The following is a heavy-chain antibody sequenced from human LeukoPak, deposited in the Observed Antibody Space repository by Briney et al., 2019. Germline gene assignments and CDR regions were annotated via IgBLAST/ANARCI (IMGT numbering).Heavy chain of an antibody. CDR2: TYYSGST. CDR1: GVSISSGDYY. V-gene: IGHV4-30-4*01. CDR3: ARPYYYDSRIDP. D-gene: IGHD3-22*01. J-gene: IGHJ5*02. Sequence: PSQTLSLTCTVSGVSISSGDYYWSWIRQPPGKGLEWIGYTYYSGSTYYNPSHKSRVTISVDTSKNQFSPKLSSVTAADTAVYYCARPYYYDSRIDPWGQGTRVTVSS.